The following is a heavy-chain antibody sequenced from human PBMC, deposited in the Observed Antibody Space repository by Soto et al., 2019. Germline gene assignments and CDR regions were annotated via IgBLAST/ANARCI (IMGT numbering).Heavy chain of an antibody. CDR1: GFTFTSSA. J-gene: IGHJ3*02. CDR2: IVVGSGNT. Sequence: SVKVSCKASGFTFTSSAVQWVRQARGQRLEWIGWIVVGSGNTNYAQKFQERVTITRDMSTSTANMELSSLRSEDTAVYYCADYYYDSSGYDGMAFDIWGQGTMVT. D-gene: IGHD3-22*01. V-gene: IGHV1-58*01. CDR3: ADYYYDSSGYDGMAFDI.